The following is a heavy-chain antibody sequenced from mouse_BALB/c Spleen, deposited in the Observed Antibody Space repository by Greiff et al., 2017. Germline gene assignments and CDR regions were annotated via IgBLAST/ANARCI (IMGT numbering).Heavy chain of an antibody. CDR1: GFNIKDTY. J-gene: IGHJ4*01. D-gene: IGHD3-1*01. CDR2: IDPANGNT. V-gene: IGHV14-3*02. Sequence: EVQLQQSGAELVKPGASVKLSCTASGFNIKDTYMHWVKQRPEQGLEWIGRIDPANGNTKYDPKFQGKATITADTSSNTAYLQLSSLTSEDTAVYYCARNSRAGYYAMDYWGQGTSVTVSS. CDR3: ARNSRAGYYAMDY.